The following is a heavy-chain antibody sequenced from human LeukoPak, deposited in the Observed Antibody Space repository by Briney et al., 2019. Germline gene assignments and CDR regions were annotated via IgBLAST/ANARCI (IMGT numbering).Heavy chain of an antibody. CDR2: IKQDGSEK. CDR1: GFTFSSYA. Sequence: GGSLRLSCAASGFTFSSYAMHWVRQAPGKGLEWVANIKQDGSEKYYVDSVKGRFTVSRDNAKNALYLQMNSLRAEDTGVYYCARDLIVQAAYIYYGMDVWGQGTTVTVSS. CDR3: ARDLIVQAAYIYYGMDV. D-gene: IGHD6-25*01. V-gene: IGHV3-7*01. J-gene: IGHJ6*02.